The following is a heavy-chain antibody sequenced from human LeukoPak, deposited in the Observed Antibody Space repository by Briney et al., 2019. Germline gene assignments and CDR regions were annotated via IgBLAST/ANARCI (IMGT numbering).Heavy chain of an antibody. CDR3: ARGDWNSFDI. Sequence: PGGSLRLSCAASGFTFSSYAMHWVRQAPGKGLEWVALISYDGSNKYYADSVKGRFTISRDNSKDTLYLQMNSLRPEDTAVYYCARGDWNSFDIWAKGQWSPSLQ. CDR2: ISYDGSNK. J-gene: IGHJ3*02. D-gene: IGHD1-7*01. CDR1: GFTFSSYA. V-gene: IGHV3-30-3*01.